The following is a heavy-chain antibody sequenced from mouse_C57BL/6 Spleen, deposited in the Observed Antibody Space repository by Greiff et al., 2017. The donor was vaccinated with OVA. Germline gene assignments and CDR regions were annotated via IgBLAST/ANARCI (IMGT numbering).Heavy chain of an antibody. Sequence: QVQLQQSGPGLVQPSQSLSITCTVSGFSLTSYGVHWVRQSPGKGLEWLGVIWSGGSTAYNAAFISRLSISTDNSKSQVFFKMISLQADDTAIDYCARNSATAVVANFDDWGQGTTLTVSS. CDR3: ARNSATAVVANFDD. CDR2: IWSGGST. D-gene: IGHD1-1*01. V-gene: IGHV2-2*01. CDR1: GFSLTSYG. J-gene: IGHJ2*01.